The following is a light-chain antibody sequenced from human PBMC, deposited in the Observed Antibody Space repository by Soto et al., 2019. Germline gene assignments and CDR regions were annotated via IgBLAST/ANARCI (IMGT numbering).Light chain of an antibody. CDR2: KAS. CDR1: QSISSW. CDR3: QHYNTYPWT. V-gene: IGKV1-5*03. Sequence: DIQMTQSPSTLSASVGYRVTITCRASQSISSWVAWYQQKPGKGPKLLIYKASHLESGVPSRFSGSGSGTEFTLTISSLQPGDFATYYCQHYNTYPWTFGHGTKVDIK. J-gene: IGKJ1*01.